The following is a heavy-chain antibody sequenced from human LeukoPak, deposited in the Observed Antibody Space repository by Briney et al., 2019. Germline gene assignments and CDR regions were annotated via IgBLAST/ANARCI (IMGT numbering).Heavy chain of an antibody. CDR3: ARDRGYSYGCDAFDI. V-gene: IGHV4-59*12. CDR2: IYYSGSI. Sequence: KPSETLSLTCSVSGGSISDYYWSWIRQPPRKGLEWIGYIYYSGSIYYNPSLKSRVTISLDPSKNQFSLKLSSVTAADTAVYYCARDRGYSYGCDAFDIWGQGTMVTVSS. J-gene: IGHJ3*02. D-gene: IGHD5-18*01. CDR1: GGSISDYY.